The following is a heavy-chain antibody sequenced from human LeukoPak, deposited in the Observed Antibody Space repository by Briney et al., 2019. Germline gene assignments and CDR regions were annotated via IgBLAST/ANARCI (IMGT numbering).Heavy chain of an antibody. CDR1: GGSIGSYY. V-gene: IGHV4-59*08. CDR2: IYYSGST. CDR3: ARGYGGNYWFDP. D-gene: IGHD4-23*01. J-gene: IGHJ5*02. Sequence: PSETLSLTCTVSGGSIGSYYWSWIRQPPGKGLEWIGYIYYSGSTNYNPSLKSRVTISVDTSKNQFSLKLSSVTAADTAVYYCARGYGGNYWFDPWGQGTLVTVSS.